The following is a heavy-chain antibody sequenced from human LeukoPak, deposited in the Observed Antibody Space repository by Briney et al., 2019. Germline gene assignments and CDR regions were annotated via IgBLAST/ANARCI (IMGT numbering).Heavy chain of an antibody. CDR3: ARVRRGSAGSFFWIDEEFDY. CDR1: GGSFSGYY. D-gene: IGHD3-10*01. V-gene: IGHV4-34*01. CDR2: INHSGST. J-gene: IGHJ4*02. Sequence: SETLSLTCAVYGGSFSGYYWSWIRQPPGKGLEWIGEINHSGSTNYNPSLRSRVTISVDTSKNQFSLKLSSVTAADTAVYYCARVRRGSAGSFFWIDEEFDYWGQGTLVTVSS.